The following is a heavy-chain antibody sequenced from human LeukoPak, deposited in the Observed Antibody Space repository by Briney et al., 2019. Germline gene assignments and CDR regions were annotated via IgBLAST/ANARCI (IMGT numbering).Heavy chain of an antibody. Sequence: GGSLRLSCAASGFTFSSYEMNWVRQAPGKGLEWVSYISSSGSTIYYADSVKGRFTISRDNAKNSLYLQMTSLRAEDTAVYYCARNYGYDFRPYYYGMDVWAQGPPVTVSS. CDR1: GFTFSSYE. J-gene: IGHJ6*02. CDR2: ISSSGSTI. V-gene: IGHV3-48*03. D-gene: IGHD5-12*01. CDR3: ARNYGYDFRPYYYGMDV.